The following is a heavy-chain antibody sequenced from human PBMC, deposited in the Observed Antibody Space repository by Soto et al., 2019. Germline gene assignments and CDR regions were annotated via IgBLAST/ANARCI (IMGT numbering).Heavy chain of an antibody. D-gene: IGHD3-10*01. Sequence: QVQLQESGPGLVKPSETLSLTCTVSGGSISSYYWSWIRQPPGKGLEWIGYIYYSGSTNYNPSLKSRVTISVDTSKNQFSLKLSSVTAADTAVYYCARDFKAEEGLRYYYYGMDVWGQGTTVTVSS. J-gene: IGHJ6*02. V-gene: IGHV4-59*01. CDR2: IYYSGST. CDR3: ARDFKAEEGLRYYYYGMDV. CDR1: GGSISSYY.